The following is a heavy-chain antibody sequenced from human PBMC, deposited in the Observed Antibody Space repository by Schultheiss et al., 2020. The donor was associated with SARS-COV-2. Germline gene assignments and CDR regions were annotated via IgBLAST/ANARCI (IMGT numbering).Heavy chain of an antibody. CDR1: GFTFSSYS. J-gene: IGHJ4*02. CDR3: AKDSGYEKWFDY. Sequence: GGSLRLSCAASGFTFSSYSMNWVRQAPGKGLEWVSSISSSSSYIYYADSVKGRFTISRDNAKNSLYLQMNSLRAEDTAVYYCAKDSGYEKWFDYWGQGTLVTVSS. D-gene: IGHD5-12*01. CDR2: ISSSSSYI. V-gene: IGHV3-21*04.